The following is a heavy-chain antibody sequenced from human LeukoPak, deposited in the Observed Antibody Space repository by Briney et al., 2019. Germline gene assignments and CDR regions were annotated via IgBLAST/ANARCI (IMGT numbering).Heavy chain of an antibody. D-gene: IGHD5-18*01. V-gene: IGHV3-23*01. CDR1: GFTFSSYA. CDR3: AKGNGYSYGRYYFDY. CDR2: ITASGGNT. J-gene: IGHJ4*02. Sequence: PGGSVRLSCAASGFTFSSYAMGWVRQAPGKGLEWVSAITASGGNTYYADSVKGRFTTSRDNSKNTLYLQVNSLRAEDTAVYYCAKGNGYSYGRYYFDYWGQGTLVTVSS.